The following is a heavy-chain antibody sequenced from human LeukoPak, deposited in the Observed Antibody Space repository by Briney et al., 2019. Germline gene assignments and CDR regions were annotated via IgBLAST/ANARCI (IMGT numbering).Heavy chain of an antibody. V-gene: IGHV3-11*01. CDR3: ARAGRGFTYGYSDS. D-gene: IGHD2-8*01. CDR1: GFSFSDYY. CDR2: ISPSGSTI. Sequence: GGALRLSCEASGFSFSDYYMTWIRQAPGKGLEWVSYISPSGSTIINAASVKGRFTISRDNTRNAWYLQMSSLRADDTAVYYCARAGRGFTYGYSDSWGQGTLVTVSS. J-gene: IGHJ4*02.